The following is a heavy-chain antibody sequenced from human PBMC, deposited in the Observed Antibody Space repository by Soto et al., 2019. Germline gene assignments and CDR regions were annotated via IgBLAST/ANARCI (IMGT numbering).Heavy chain of an antibody. CDR1: GYTFTSYC. D-gene: IGHD6-19*01. J-gene: IGHJ1*01. CDR3: ARVYSSGWYTEYFQH. CDR2: INPSGGST. V-gene: IGHV1-46*03. Sequence: ASVKVSCKASGYTFTSYCMHWVRQAPGQGLEWMGIINPSGGSTSYAQKFQGRVTMTRDTSTSTVYMELSSLRSEDTAVYYCARVYSSGWYTEYFQHWGQGTLVTVSS.